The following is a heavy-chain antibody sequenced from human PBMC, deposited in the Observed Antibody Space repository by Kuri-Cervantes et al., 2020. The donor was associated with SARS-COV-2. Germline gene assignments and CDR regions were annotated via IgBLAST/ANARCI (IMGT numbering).Heavy chain of an antibody. Sequence: GGSLRLSCAVSGFDFSSYTMNWVRQTPGKGLEWVSSIRPSGNFVYYGDSLKGRFVISRDNAKNSLYLQMNSLRAEDMALYYCAKGLIASSTRYDAFDIWGQGTMVTVSS. CDR1: GFDFSSYT. CDR3: AKGLIASSTRYDAFDI. D-gene: IGHD2-2*01. V-gene: IGHV3-21*04. J-gene: IGHJ3*02. CDR2: IRPSGNFV.